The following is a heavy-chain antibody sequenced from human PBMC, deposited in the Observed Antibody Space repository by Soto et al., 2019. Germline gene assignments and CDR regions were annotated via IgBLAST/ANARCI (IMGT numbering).Heavy chain of an antibody. V-gene: IGHV3-23*01. CDR2: ISGSGDST. CDR1: GFTFSSYA. J-gene: IGHJ4*02. D-gene: IGHD1-7*01. Sequence: PGGSLRLSCEASGFTFSSYAMSWVRQAPGKGLEWVSAISGSGDSTYYADSVKGRFTISRDNSKNTLYLQMNSLRAEDTAVYYCAKEVRGKGWNSLDYWGQGTLVTVSS. CDR3: AKEVRGKGWNSLDY.